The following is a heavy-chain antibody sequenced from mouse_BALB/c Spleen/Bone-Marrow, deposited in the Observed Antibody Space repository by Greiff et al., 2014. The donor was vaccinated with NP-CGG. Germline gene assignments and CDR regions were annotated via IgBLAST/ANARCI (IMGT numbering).Heavy chain of an antibody. V-gene: IGHV1-7*01. CDR3: ASTTVVDY. CDR2: INPSTGYT. CDR1: GYTFTSYW. J-gene: IGHJ2*01. D-gene: IGHD1-1*01. Sequence: VQLQQSGAELAEPGASVKMSCKASGYTFTSYWMHWVKQRPGQGLEWIGYINPSTGYTEYNQKFKDKATLTANKSSSTAYMQLSSLTSEDSAVYYCASTTVVDYWGQGTTLTVSS.